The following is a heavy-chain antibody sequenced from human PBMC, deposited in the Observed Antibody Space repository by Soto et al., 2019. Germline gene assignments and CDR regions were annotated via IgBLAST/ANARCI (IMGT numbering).Heavy chain of an antibody. J-gene: IGHJ4*02. CDR1: GFSLSTSGVG. CDR2: IYWDDDK. D-gene: IGHD3-9*01. Sequence: QITLKESGPTLVKPTQTLTLTCTFSGFSLSTSGVGVGWIRQPPGKALEWLALIYWDDDKRYSPSLKSRLTTTKDPHKNQVVLTMTNMDPVDTATYYCAHSVFTYYAILTGPFDYWGQGTLVTVSS. CDR3: AHSVFTYYAILTGPFDY. V-gene: IGHV2-5*02.